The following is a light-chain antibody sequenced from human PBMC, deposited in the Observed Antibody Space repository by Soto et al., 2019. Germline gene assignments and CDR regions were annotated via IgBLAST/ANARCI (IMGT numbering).Light chain of an antibody. Sequence: EIVLTQSPGTLSLSPGATATLSCRASQTVSSNYLAWFQQKSGQAPRLLIYGASTRATGIPDRFSGSGSGTDFTLTITRLEPEDFAVYSCQQYSSSPATFGQGTKVDIK. CDR2: GAS. V-gene: IGKV3-20*01. CDR1: QTVSSNY. J-gene: IGKJ1*01. CDR3: QQYSSSPAT.